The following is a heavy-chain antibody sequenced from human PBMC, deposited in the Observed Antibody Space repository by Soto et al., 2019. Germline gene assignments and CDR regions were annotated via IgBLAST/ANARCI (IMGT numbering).Heavy chain of an antibody. CDR3: ARHEYSSSPGVYYYGMDV. D-gene: IGHD6-6*01. J-gene: IGHJ6*02. V-gene: IGHV5-51*01. Sequence: GXAVYISCACAGYIFTICWIGWVRHMPVKGLEWMGIIYPGDSDTRYSPSFQGQVTISADKSISTAYLQWSSLKASDTAMYYCARHEYSSSPGVYYYGMDVWGQGTTVTVSS. CDR2: IYPGDSDT. CDR1: GYIFTICW.